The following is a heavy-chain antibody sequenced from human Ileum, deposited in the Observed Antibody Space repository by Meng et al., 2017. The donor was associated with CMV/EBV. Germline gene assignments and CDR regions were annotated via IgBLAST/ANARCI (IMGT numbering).Heavy chain of an antibody. CDR2: ISYDGSNE. D-gene: IGHD2-2*01. J-gene: IGHJ5*02. V-gene: IGHV3-30*04. Sequence: GESLKISCAASGFTFSDYAMHWVRQAPGKGLEWVALISYDGSNEYYIDSVKGRFTISRDNSKNTLYLRMNSLRVEDTAVYYCARETNSYCRSTTCYGWFDPWGQGTLVTVSS. CDR1: GFTFSDYA. CDR3: ARETNSYCRSTTCYGWFDP.